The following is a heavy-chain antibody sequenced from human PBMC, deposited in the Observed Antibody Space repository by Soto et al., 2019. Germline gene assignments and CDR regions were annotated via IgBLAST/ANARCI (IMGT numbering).Heavy chain of an antibody. V-gene: IGHV3-30*18. Sequence: GGSLILSCAASGFTFSSYGMHWVRQAPGKGLEWVAVISYDGSNKYYADSVKGRFTISRDNSKNTLYLQMNSLRAEDTAVYYCAKGDQLPGIAAAGTPMDVWGKGTTVTVSS. CDR3: AKGDQLPGIAAAGTPMDV. J-gene: IGHJ6*03. CDR1: GFTFSSYG. D-gene: IGHD6-13*01. CDR2: ISYDGSNK.